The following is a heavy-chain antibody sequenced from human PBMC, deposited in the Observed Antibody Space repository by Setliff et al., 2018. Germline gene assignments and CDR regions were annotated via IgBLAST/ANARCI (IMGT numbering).Heavy chain of an antibody. CDR2: IWSDGINK. D-gene: IGHD6-19*01. Sequence: GGSLRLSCGASGFTFSTHAMHWVRQAPGKGLEWVAMIWSDGINKFYGGPVKGRFIVSRDNSKNTVFLQMNDLRVEDTAVYYCVTGPPNSGWSFDCWGQGTPVTVSS. V-gene: IGHV3-33*03. CDR1: GFTFSTHA. J-gene: IGHJ5*01. CDR3: VTGPPNSGWSFDC.